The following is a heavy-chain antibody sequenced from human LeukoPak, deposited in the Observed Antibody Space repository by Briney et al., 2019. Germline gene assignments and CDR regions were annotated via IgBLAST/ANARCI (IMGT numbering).Heavy chain of an antibody. CDR2: INHSGST. V-gene: IGHV4-34*01. CDR3: ARRLYCSSTSCYRGSGYDGDDY. CDR1: GGSFSGYY. J-gene: IGHJ4*02. Sequence: SETLSLTCAVYGGSFSGYYWSWIRQPPGKGLEWIGEINHSGSTNYNPSLKSRVTISVDTSKNQFSLKLSSVTAADTAVYYCARRLYCSSTSCYRGSGYDGDDYWGQGTLVTVSS. D-gene: IGHD2-2*01.